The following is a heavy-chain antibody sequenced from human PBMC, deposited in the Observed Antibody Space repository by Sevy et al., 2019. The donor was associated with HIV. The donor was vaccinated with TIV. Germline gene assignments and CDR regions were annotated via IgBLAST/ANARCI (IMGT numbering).Heavy chain of an antibody. CDR2: IWYDGRTR. CDR3: ARGPLGSYGLNGHDY. J-gene: IGHJ4*02. Sequence: GGSLRLSCAASGFTFSTYGMHWVRQAPGKGLEWVASIWYDGRTRYFADSVKGLFTISRDNSKNTLYLQMNSLRAEDTSVYYCARGPLGSYGLNGHDYWGQGTLVTVSS. CDR1: GFTFSTYG. D-gene: IGHD5-18*01. V-gene: IGHV3-33*01.